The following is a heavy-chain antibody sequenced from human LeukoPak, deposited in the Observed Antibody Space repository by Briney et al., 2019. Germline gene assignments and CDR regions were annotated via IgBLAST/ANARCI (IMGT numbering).Heavy chain of an antibody. Sequence: PSQTLSLTCTVSGGSISSGDYYWSWIRQPPGKGLEWIGYIYYSGSTYYNPSLKSRVTISVDTSKSQFSLKLSSVTAADTAVYYCARGTALDYYYGMDVWGQGTTVTVSS. V-gene: IGHV4-30-4*01. CDR2: IYYSGST. D-gene: IGHD2-21*02. J-gene: IGHJ6*02. CDR3: ARGTALDYYYGMDV. CDR1: GGSISSGDYY.